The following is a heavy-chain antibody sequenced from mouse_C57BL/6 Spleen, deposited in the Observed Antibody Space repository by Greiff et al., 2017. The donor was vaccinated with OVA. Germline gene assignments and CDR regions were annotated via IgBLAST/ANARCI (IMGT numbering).Heavy chain of an antibody. CDR3: ASGLVYFDY. Sequence: QVQLQQPGAELVKPGASVKLSCKASGYTFTSYWMQWVKQRPGQGLEWIGEIDPSDSYTNYNQKFKGKATLTVDTSSSTAYMQLSSLTSEDSAVYYCASGLVYFDYWGQGTTLTVSS. J-gene: IGHJ2*01. D-gene: IGHD1-1*02. V-gene: IGHV1-50*01. CDR2: IDPSDSYT. CDR1: GYTFTSYW.